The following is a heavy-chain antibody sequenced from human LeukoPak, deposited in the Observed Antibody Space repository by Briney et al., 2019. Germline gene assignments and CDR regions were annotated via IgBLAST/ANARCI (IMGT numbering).Heavy chain of an antibody. Sequence: GESLKISCEAFGYSFTGHWIGWVRQMPGRGLEFMGTIYPGDSDTRYSPSFEGRVSISVDKSISTACLQWSGLKASDTAMYYCARYGKSGTYSHGFDVWGQGTMVIVSS. CDR2: IYPGDSDT. CDR3: ARYGKSGTYSHGFDV. CDR1: GYSFTGHW. V-gene: IGHV5-51*01. J-gene: IGHJ3*01. D-gene: IGHD3-10*01.